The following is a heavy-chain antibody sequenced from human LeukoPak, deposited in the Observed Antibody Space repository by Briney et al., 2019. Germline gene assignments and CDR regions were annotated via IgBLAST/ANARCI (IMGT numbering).Heavy chain of an antibody. V-gene: IGHV3-23*01. Sequence: GGSLRLSCAASGFKFTNYAMTWVRQAPGKGLEWVSVISGSGDTTYYAGSVKGRFAISRDNSKNMLYLQMNTLRADDTAVYYCALQHSGTWYADLDYWGQGTLVTVSS. D-gene: IGHD6-13*01. J-gene: IGHJ4*02. CDR2: ISGSGDTT. CDR1: GFKFTNYA. CDR3: ALQHSGTWYADLDY.